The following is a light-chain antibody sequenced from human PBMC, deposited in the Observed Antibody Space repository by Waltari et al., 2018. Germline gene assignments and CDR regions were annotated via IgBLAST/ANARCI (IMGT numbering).Light chain of an antibody. CDR1: QSVSSSY. CDR2: GAS. Sequence: EIVLTQSPGTLSLSPGERATLSCRASQSVSSSYLAWYQQKPGQAPRLLIYGASSRATGIPDRFSGSGSGTDFTLTISSLQAEDVAVYYCQQYYITPLSFGGGTKVEIK. J-gene: IGKJ4*01. CDR3: QQYYITPLS. V-gene: IGKV3-20*01.